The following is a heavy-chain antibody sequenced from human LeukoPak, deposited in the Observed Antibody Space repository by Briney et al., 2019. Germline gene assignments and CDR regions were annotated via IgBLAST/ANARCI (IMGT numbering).Heavy chain of an antibody. J-gene: IGHJ6*02. V-gene: IGHV3-49*04. CDR1: GFTFGDYA. D-gene: IGHD4-17*01. CDR3: TSSVDYGDRFYYYYGMDV. CDR2: IRSKAYGGAT. Sequence: PGRSLRLSCTASGFTFGDYAMSWVRQAPGKGLEWVGFIRSKAYGGATEYAASVKGRFTISRDDSKSIAYLQMNSLKTEDTAVYYCTSSVDYGDRFYYYYGMDVWGQGTTVTVSS.